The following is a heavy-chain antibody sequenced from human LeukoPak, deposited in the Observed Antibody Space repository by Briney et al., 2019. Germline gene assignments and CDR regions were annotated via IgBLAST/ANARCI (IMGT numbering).Heavy chain of an antibody. CDR1: VGSFRGYY. J-gene: IGHJ4*02. CDR3: ARDPATVLTLPYYFDD. V-gene: IGHV4-34*01. Sequence: SETLSLTRAVSVGSFRGYYWNWIRHPPGKGLEWSGEINHSGNTNYNPSLKGRVTISVDTSKNQFSLGLRSVTAADTAVYYCARDPATVLTLPYYFDDWGQGTLVTVSS. D-gene: IGHD4-23*01. CDR2: INHSGNT.